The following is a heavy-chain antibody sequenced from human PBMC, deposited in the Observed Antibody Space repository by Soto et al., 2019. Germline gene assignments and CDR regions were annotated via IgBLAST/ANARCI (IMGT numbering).Heavy chain of an antibody. CDR1: RGCMRISF. J-gene: IGHJ6*02. D-gene: IGHD3-16*01. Sequence: TVCRGCMRISFVALTRPPPGKGLEWIGYIHYSGSTNYNPSLKSRVTISVDTSKNQYPLKLSSATAADTAVYYCARDNRLDGIRFGYNYYGMDVWRQGTTVTVSS. CDR3: ARDNRLDGIRFGYNYYGMDV. V-gene: IGHV4-59*01. CDR2: IHYSGST.